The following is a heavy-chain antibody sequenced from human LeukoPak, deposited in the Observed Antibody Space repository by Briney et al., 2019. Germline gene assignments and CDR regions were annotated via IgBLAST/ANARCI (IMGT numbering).Heavy chain of an antibody. CDR3: ARDGSSWYSFLDY. J-gene: IGHJ4*02. CDR2: ITAGNGNT. D-gene: IGHD6-13*01. CDR1: GYTFTSFA. V-gene: IGHV1-3*01. Sequence: ASVKVSCTASGYTFTSFAMHWVRQAPGQRLEWMGWITAGNGNTKYSQKFQDRVTITRDTSASTAYMELSSLGSDDTAVYYCARDGSSWYSFLDYWGQGTLVTVSS.